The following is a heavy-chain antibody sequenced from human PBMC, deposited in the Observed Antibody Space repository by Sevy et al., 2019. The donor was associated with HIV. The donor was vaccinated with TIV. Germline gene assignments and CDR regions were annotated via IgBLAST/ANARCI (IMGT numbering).Heavy chain of an antibody. CDR3: ARDPNYDILTGYPSYGMDV. CDR1: GFTFSSYS. J-gene: IGHJ6*02. V-gene: IGHV3-48*01. D-gene: IGHD3-9*01. CDR2: ISSSSSTI. Sequence: GGSLRLSCAASGFTFSSYSMNWVRQAPGKGLEWVSYISSSSSTIYYVDSVKGRFTISRDNAKNSLYLQMNSLRAEDTAVYYCARDPNYDILTGYPSYGMDVWGQGTTVTVSS.